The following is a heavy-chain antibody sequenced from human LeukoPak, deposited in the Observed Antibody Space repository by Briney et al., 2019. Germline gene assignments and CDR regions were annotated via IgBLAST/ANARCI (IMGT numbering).Heavy chain of an antibody. J-gene: IGHJ4*02. CDR1: GFIFSRKG. D-gene: IGHD5/OR15-5a*01. V-gene: IGHV3-33*01. CDR2: IWYDGSYK. CDR3: ATEASARGVYPAFPDY. Sequence: RGSLRLSCAASGFIFSRKGMHWVRQAPGKGLEWVAVIWYDGSYKYYADSVKGRFTISRDNSESTLYLQMNSLRADDTAVYFCATEASARGVYPAFPDYWGQGTLVTVSS.